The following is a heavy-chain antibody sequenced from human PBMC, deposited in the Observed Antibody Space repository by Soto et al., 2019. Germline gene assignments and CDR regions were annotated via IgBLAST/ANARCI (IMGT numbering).Heavy chain of an antibody. V-gene: IGHV3-23*01. CDR3: AKAFSWYDY. Sequence: EVQLLESGGGLIQPGGSLRLSCAASGFTFSSYAMNWVRQAPGKGLEWVSGISGSGGSTYYADSVKGRFTISRDNSKNTLYLQMISLRAEDSAVYYCAKAFSWYDYWGQGTLVTVSS. CDR1: GFTFSSYA. J-gene: IGHJ4*02. D-gene: IGHD6-13*01. CDR2: ISGSGGST.